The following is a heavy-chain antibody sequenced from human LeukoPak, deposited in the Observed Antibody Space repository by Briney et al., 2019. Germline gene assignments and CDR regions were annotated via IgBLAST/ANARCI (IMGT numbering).Heavy chain of an antibody. Sequence: GGSLRLSCAVSGFIVSNNYMSWVRQAPGKGLEWVSVIYSGGNTFYADSVKGRFTISRDNAKNSLYLQMNSLRAEDTAVYYCAREVRGRTRGMDVWGQGTTVTVSS. D-gene: IGHD2-21*01. J-gene: IGHJ6*02. CDR2: IYSGGNT. CDR3: AREVRGRTRGMDV. V-gene: IGHV3-53*01. CDR1: GFIVSNNY.